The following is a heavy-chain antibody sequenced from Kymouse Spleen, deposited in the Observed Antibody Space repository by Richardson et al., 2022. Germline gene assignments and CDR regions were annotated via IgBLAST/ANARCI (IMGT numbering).Heavy chain of an antibody. CDR1: GFTFSSYS. J-gene: IGHJ6*02. CDR2: ISSSSSTI. D-gene: IGHD6-6*01. CDR3: ATQSIAARQGYYYYGMDV. V-gene: IGHV3-48*02. Sequence: EVQLVESGGGLVQPGGSLRLSCAASGFTFSSYSMNWVRQAPGKGLEWVSYISSSSSTIYYADSVKGRFTISRDNAKNSLYLQMNSLRDEDTAVYYCATQSIAARQGYYYYGMDVWGQGTTVTVSS.